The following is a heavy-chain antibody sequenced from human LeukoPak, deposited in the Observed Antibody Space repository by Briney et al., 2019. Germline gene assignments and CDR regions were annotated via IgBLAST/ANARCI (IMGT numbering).Heavy chain of an antibody. CDR1: GGSISSSGYY. V-gene: IGHV4-39*07. J-gene: IGHJ4*02. D-gene: IGHD3-3*01. Sequence: SETLSLTCTVSGGSISSSGYYWGWIRQPPGKGLQWIGSIYYSGSTYYNPSLKSRVTISVDTSKNQFSLKLSSVTAADTAVYYCARDGVYYDFWAGREYYFDYWGQGTLVTVSS. CDR2: IYYSGST. CDR3: ARDGVYYDFWAGREYYFDY.